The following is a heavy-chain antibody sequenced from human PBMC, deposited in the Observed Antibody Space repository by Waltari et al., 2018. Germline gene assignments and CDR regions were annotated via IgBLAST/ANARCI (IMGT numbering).Heavy chain of an antibody. V-gene: IGHV3-7*01. J-gene: IGHJ4*02. Sequence: EVHLVQSGGGLIQPGGSLGLSWGVPGFPFKNYWMTWVRQAPGKGLEWVANINQDGRDKNYVDSVEGRFTISRDNAQNSVYLQMNSLRAEDTAVYYCARDVPNGYFDYWGSGTLVTVSS. CDR2: INQDGRDK. D-gene: IGHD1-1*01. CDR1: GFPFKNYW. CDR3: ARDVPNGYFDY.